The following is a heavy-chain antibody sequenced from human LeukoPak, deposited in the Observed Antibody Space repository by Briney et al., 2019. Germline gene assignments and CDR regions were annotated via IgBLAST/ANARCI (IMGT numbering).Heavy chain of an antibody. Sequence: PGGSLRLSCTASGFTVSNNYMNWVRQAPGGGLEWVALIYSGGMKKYADSVRGRFTISRDNSKNTLYLQMTNVRVEDTAVYYCARDPPGIAASGSGGWGQGTLVTVSS. CDR2: IYSGGMK. CDR3: ARDPPGIAASGSGG. D-gene: IGHD6-25*01. J-gene: IGHJ4*02. V-gene: IGHV3-53*01. CDR1: GFTVSNNY.